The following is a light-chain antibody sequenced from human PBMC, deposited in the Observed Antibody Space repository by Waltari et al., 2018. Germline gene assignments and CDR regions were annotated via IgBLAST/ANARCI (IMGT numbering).Light chain of an antibody. CDR2: EVS. J-gene: IGLJ2*01. CDR3: SSYTSSSTPVV. V-gene: IGLV2-14*01. Sequence: QSALTQPASVSGSPGQSLTISCTGTSSDVGGYHYVSWYQQHPGKAPKLMIYEVSNRPSGVSNRFSGSKSGNTASLTISGLQAEDEADYYCSSYTSSSTPVVFGGGTKLTVL. CDR1: SSDVGGYHY.